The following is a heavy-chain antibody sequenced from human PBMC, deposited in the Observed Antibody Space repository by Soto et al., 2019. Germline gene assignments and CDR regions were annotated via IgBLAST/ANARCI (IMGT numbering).Heavy chain of an antibody. Sequence: TGGSLRLSCAASGFTLSSYWMNWVRQAPGKGLEWVANIKQDGSEKYYVDSVKGRFFISRDNAKNSLYLQMNSLRGEDTAVYYCARDADASGWYHYGMDVWGQGTMVTVSS. D-gene: IGHD6-19*01. V-gene: IGHV3-7*01. J-gene: IGHJ6*02. CDR2: IKQDGSEK. CDR1: GFTLSSYW. CDR3: ARDADASGWYHYGMDV.